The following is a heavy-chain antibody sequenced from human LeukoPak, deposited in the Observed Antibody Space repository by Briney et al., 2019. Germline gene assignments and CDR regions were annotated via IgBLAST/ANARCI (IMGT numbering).Heavy chain of an antibody. CDR1: GFTFDDYA. CDR3: AKDWRLRAGTMILDY. CDR2: ISWNSGSI. V-gene: IGHV3-9*01. Sequence: PGGSLRLSCAASGFTFDDYAMHWVRQAPGKGLEWVSGISWNSGSIGYADSVKGRFTISRDNSKNTLYLQMNSLRAEDTAVYYCAKDWRLRAGTMILDYWGQGTLVTVSS. D-gene: IGHD6-19*01. J-gene: IGHJ4*02.